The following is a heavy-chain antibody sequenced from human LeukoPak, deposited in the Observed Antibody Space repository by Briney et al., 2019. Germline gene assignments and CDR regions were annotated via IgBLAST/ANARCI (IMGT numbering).Heavy chain of an antibody. Sequence: ASVKVSCKPSGYSFTGYHIHWVRQAPGQGPEWVGWINPDTGGTKCAQKFQGRVTLTRDTSINTAYMELNGLRSDDTAMYYCARDVPGYSSYFDYWGQGTVVTVSS. D-gene: IGHD6-19*01. CDR1: GYSFTGYH. CDR2: INPDTGGT. V-gene: IGHV1-2*02. CDR3: ARDVPGYSSYFDY. J-gene: IGHJ4*02.